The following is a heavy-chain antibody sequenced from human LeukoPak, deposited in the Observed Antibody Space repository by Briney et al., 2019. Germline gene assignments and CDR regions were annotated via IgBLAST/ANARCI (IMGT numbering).Heavy chain of an antibody. J-gene: IGHJ4*02. CDR3: ARGAYYYED. Sequence: GGSLRLSCAASGFTFSSHSMNWVRQAPGKGLEWVSYISSGSSTIYYADSVKGRFTISRDNAKNSLYLQMNSLRAEDTAVYYCARGAYYYEDWGQGTLVTVSS. D-gene: IGHD3-22*01. CDR1: GFTFSSHS. CDR2: ISSGSSTI. V-gene: IGHV3-48*01.